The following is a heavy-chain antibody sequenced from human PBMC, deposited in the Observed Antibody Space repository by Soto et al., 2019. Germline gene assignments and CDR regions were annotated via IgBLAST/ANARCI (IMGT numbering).Heavy chain of an antibody. Sequence: ASVKVSCNASGYTFTSYDINWVRQATGQGLEWMGWMNPNSGNTGYAQKFQGRVTMTTDTSTSTAYMELRSLRSDDTAVYYCARDQGNPVSYYYYGMDVWGQGTTVTVSS. J-gene: IGHJ6*02. CDR1: GYTFTSYD. D-gene: IGHD1-1*01. CDR3: ARDQGNPVSYYYYGMDV. V-gene: IGHV1-8*01. CDR2: MNPNSGNT.